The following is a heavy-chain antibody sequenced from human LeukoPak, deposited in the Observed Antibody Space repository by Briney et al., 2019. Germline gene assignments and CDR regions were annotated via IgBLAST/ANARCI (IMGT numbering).Heavy chain of an antibody. CDR3: ARQMGGTTSVNWFDP. V-gene: IGHV5-51*01. J-gene: IGHJ5*02. CDR1: GDTFNNDW. Sequence: GESLKISCKGSGDTFNNDWIAWVRQMPGKGLEWMGIVYPDASKTKYNPSFQGQVTISADKSTTTAYLQWSSLRASDTAIYYCARQMGGTTSVNWFDPWSQGTLVTVS. CDR2: VYPDASKT. D-gene: IGHD1-1*01.